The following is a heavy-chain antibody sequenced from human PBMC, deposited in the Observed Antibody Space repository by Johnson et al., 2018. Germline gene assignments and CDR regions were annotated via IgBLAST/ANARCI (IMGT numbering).Heavy chain of an antibody. CDR3: ARGSWVSGYYSRGAFEI. V-gene: IGHV3-74*02. CDR1: GFTFSSYW. Sequence: EVQLVETGGGLVQPGGSLRLSCVASGFTFSSYWMHWVRQDPGKGLVWVSRSYSDGSIRNYADSVKGRFTISRDNAKNTLYLQMNCLRVEDTAVYYCARGSWVSGYYSRGAFEIWGQGTMVTVSS. J-gene: IGHJ3*02. CDR2: SYSDGSIR. D-gene: IGHD3-22*01.